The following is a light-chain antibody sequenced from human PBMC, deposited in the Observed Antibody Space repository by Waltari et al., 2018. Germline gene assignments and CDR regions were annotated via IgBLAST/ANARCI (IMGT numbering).Light chain of an antibody. Sequence: DIQMTQSPSSLSASVGDRVTITCQASQDISTYLNWYQQIPGKAPKLLIYEASSLETGVPSRFSGSGSGSDFTFTITSLQPEDIGTYYCEQCDSLPMTFGQGTRLEI. CDR3: EQCDSLPMT. CDR1: QDISTY. V-gene: IGKV1-33*01. CDR2: EAS. J-gene: IGKJ5*01.